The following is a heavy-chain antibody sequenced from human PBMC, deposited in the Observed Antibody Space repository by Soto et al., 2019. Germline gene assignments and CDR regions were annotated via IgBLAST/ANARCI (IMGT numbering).Heavy chain of an antibody. CDR1: GFTFSSYG. CDR3: ARDLGWELPQYFGLVGY. V-gene: IGHV3-33*01. CDR2: IWYDGSNK. Sequence: QVQLVESGGGVVQPGRSLRLSCAASGFTFSSYGMHWVRQAPGKGLEWVAVIWYDGSNKYYADSVKGRFTISRDNSKNTLYLQMNSLRAEDTAVYYCARDLGWELPQYFGLVGYWGQGTLVTVSS. J-gene: IGHJ4*02. D-gene: IGHD1-26*01.